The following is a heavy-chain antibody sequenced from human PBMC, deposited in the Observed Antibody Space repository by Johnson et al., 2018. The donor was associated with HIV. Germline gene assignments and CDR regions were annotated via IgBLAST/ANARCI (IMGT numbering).Heavy chain of an antibody. V-gene: IGHV3-30*02. J-gene: IGHJ3*02. Sequence: VQLVESGGGVVQPGGSLRLSCAASGFTFNNHGMHWVRQAPATGLEWVAYIRNDGSNKFYADSVKGRFTVSRDNSKTTLYLQMNSLRPEDTAVYYCAKYDGSGAYAEDAFDIWGQGTMVIVSS. CDR2: IRNDGSNK. D-gene: IGHD3-10*01. CDR1: GFTFNNHG. CDR3: AKYDGSGAYAEDAFDI.